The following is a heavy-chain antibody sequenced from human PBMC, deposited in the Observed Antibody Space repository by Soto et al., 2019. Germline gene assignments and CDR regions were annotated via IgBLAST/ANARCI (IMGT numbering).Heavy chain of an antibody. V-gene: IGHV3-64D*06. D-gene: IGHD3-9*01. J-gene: IGHJ4*02. Sequence: LRLSCSASGFTFSSYAMHWVRQAPGKGLEYVSAISSNGGSTYYADSVKGRFTISRDNSKNTLYLQMSSLRAEDTAVYYCVSAYYDILTGYYSDYWGQGTLVTVSS. CDR1: GFTFSSYA. CDR2: ISSNGGST. CDR3: VSAYYDILTGYYSDY.